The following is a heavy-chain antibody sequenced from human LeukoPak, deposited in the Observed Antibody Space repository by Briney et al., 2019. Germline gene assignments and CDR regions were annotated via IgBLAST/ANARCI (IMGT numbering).Heavy chain of an antibody. CDR1: GYTFADYF. J-gene: IGHJ4*02. D-gene: IGHD1-26*01. V-gene: IGHV1-2*06. CDR3: ARDVSSTSNWEFDY. Sequence: ASVKVFCKTSGYTFADYFIHWVRQAPGQGLEWMGRINAKSGGTEYEQKFQGGVTMTRDTSISTAYVEVNWLISDDTAIYYCARDVSSTSNWEFDYWGQGTLVTVSS. CDR2: INAKSGGT.